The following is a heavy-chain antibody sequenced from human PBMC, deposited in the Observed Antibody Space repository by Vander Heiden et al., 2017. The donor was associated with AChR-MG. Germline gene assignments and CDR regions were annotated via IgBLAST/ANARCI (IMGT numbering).Heavy chain of an antibody. CDR3: ATSHRYCSSTSCYTLAFFSVGMDV. CDR2: IIPIFGTA. J-gene: IGHJ6*02. CDR1: GGTFSSYA. V-gene: IGHV1-69*01. Sequence: QVQLVQSGAEVKKTGSSVKVSCKASGGTFSSYAISWVRQAPGQGLEWMGGIIPIFGTANYAQKFQGRVTITADESTSTAYMELSSLRSEDTAVYYCATSHRYCSSTSCYTLAFFSVGMDVWGQGTTVTVSS. D-gene: IGHD2-2*02.